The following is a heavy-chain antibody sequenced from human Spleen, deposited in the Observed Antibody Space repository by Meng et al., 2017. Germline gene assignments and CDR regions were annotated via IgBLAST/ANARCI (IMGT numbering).Heavy chain of an antibody. V-gene: IGHV4-4*02. J-gene: IGHJ4*02. Sequence: QVQLQESGPDLVKPSGTLSLTCDVSGGSINNDQWWSWVRQPPGMGLEWIGEIYHSGRTNYNPSVTSRVTMSVDMSQNQFSLKLTSVTAADTAVYYCTTLYGDSISWGQGTLVTVSS. CDR2: IYHSGRT. CDR1: GGSINNDQW. CDR3: TTLYGDSIS. D-gene: IGHD4-17*01.